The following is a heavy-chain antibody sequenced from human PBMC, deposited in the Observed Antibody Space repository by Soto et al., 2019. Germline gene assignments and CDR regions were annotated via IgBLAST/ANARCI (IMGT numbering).Heavy chain of an antibody. D-gene: IGHD5-18*01. Sequence: PSETLSLTCTFSCGSIITYYWTWIRQPPGKGLEWIGYIYYSGNTNYNPSLKSRVTISEDTSKKQFSLKLSSVTAADTAVYYCARGGGYSNPYNFDYWGQGTLVTVSS. CDR1: CGSIITYY. V-gene: IGHV4-59*01. CDR3: ARGGGYSNPYNFDY. J-gene: IGHJ4*02. CDR2: IYYSGNT.